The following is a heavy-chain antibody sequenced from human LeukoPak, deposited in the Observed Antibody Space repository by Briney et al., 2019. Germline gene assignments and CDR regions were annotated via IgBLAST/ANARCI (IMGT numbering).Heavy chain of an antibody. CDR1: GYTFTSYA. Sequence: GASVKVSCKASGYTFTSYAMHWVRQAPGQRLEWMGWINAGNGNTKYSQEFQGRVTITRDTSASTAYMELSSLRSEDMAVYYCAIYYDSRRGDDAFDIWGQGTMVTVSS. CDR2: INAGNGNT. V-gene: IGHV1-3*03. D-gene: IGHD3-22*01. CDR3: AIYYDSRRGDDAFDI. J-gene: IGHJ3*02.